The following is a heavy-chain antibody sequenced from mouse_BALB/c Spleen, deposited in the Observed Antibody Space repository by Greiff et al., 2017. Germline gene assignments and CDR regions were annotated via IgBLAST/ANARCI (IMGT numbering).Heavy chain of an antibody. J-gene: IGHJ1*01. Sequence: VQLQQTGPELVKPGASVKISCKASGYSFTDYIMLWVKQSHGKSLEWIGNINPYYGSTSYNLKFKGKATLTVDKSSSTAYMQLNSLTSEDSAVYYCARWDYDWYFDVWGAGTTVTVSS. CDR2: INPYYGST. V-gene: IGHV1-39*01. CDR1: GYSFTDYI. CDR3: ARWDYDWYFDV. D-gene: IGHD2-4*01.